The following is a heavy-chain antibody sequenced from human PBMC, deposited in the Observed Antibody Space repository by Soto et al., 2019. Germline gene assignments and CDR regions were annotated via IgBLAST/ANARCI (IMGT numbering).Heavy chain of an antibody. Sequence: QVQLVQSGAEVKKPGSSVKVSCKASGGTFSSYAISWVRQAPGQGLEWMGGIIPIFGTANYAQKFQGRVTITADESTSTAYMELRSLRSEYTAVYYCARGSGEYYYGSGSYYTHFDYWGQGTLVTVSS. V-gene: IGHV1-69*01. J-gene: IGHJ4*02. CDR3: ARGSGEYYYGSGSYYTHFDY. D-gene: IGHD3-10*01. CDR2: IIPIFGTA. CDR1: GGTFSSYA.